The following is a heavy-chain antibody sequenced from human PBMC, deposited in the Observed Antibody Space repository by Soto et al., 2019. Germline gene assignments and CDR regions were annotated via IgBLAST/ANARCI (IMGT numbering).Heavy chain of an antibody. CDR1: GYTFTGYY. V-gene: IGHV1-2*02. CDR3: ARDGRPRSRGYSYYYYGMDV. CDR2: INPNSGGT. J-gene: IGHJ6*02. D-gene: IGHD5-18*01. Sequence: ASVKVSCKASGYTFTGYYMHWVRQAPGQGLEWMGWINPNSGGTNYAQKFQGRVTMTRDTSISTAYMELSRLRSDDTAVYYCARDGRPRSRGYSYYYYGMDVWGQGTTVTVSS.